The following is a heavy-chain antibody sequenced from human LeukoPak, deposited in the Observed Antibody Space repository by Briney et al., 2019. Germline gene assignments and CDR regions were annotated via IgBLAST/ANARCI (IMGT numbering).Heavy chain of an antibody. Sequence: GGSLRLSCAASGFTVSSNYMSWVRQAPGKGLEWVSVIYSGGSTYYADSVKGRFTISRDNSKNTLYLQMNSLRAEDTAVYYCSRDGTVQDAFDIWGQGTTVTVSS. J-gene: IGHJ3*02. CDR2: IYSGGST. CDR3: SRDGTVQDAFDI. V-gene: IGHV3-53*01. D-gene: IGHD1-26*01. CDR1: GFTVSSNY.